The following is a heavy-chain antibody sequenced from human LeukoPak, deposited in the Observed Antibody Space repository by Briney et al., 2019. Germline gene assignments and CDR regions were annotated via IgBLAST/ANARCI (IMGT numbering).Heavy chain of an antibody. V-gene: IGHV3-30*18. CDR3: AKSIVVVPAAMVGYYGMDV. D-gene: IGHD2-2*01. CDR1: GFTFSSYG. CDR2: ISYDGSNK. Sequence: GRSLRLSCAASGFTFSSYGMHWVRQAPGKGLEWVAVISYDGSNKYYADSVKGRFTISRGNSKNTLYLQMNSLRAEDTAVYYCAKSIVVVPAAMVGYYGMDVWGQGTTVTVSS. J-gene: IGHJ6*02.